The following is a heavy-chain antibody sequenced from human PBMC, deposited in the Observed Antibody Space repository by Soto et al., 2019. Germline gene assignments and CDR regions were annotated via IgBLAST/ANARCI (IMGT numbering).Heavy chain of an antibody. CDR2: ISASSTNI. D-gene: IGHD6-13*01. J-gene: IGHJ4*02. CDR3: ASDEVLGQHLVYHFDN. CDR1: GFSFGRYA. Sequence: EVQLVESGGGLVQPGGSLRLSCAATGFSFGRYAMNWVRQPPGKGLEWVAYISASSTNIDYADSVKGRFTVSRDNAQNSLSLQMNSLRDEDTAVYFCASDEVLGQHLVYHFDNWGQGTLVTVSS. V-gene: IGHV3-48*02.